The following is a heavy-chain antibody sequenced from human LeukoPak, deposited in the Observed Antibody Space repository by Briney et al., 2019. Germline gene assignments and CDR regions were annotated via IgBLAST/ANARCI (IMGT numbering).Heavy chain of an antibody. CDR1: GFIFSSYE. V-gene: IGHV3-48*03. CDR3: ARDDDSGHDSHFDY. J-gene: IGHJ4*02. CDR2: ISGSGTTI. Sequence: PGGSLRLSCAASGFIFSSYEVHWVRQAPGKGLEWVSHISGSGTTIYYADSVKGRFTISRDNAMSSLYLQMNSLRAEDTAVYYCARDDDSGHDSHFDYWGQGTLVTVSS. D-gene: IGHD5-12*01.